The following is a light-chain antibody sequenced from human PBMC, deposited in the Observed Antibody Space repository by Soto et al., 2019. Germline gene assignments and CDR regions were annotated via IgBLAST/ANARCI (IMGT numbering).Light chain of an antibody. CDR3: TSYSSSNTVL. CDR1: SSDVGGYNY. Sequence: QSALTQPASVSGSPGQSITIPCTGTSSDVGGYNYVSWYLQHPGKAPQLIIYDVTNRPSGVSNRFSGSKSGNTASLTISALQAEDEADYYCTSYSSSNTVLFGGGTKVTVL. V-gene: IGLV2-14*03. CDR2: DVT. J-gene: IGLJ2*01.